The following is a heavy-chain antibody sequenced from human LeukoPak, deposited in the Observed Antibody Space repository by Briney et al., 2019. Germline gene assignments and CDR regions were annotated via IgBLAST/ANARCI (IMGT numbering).Heavy chain of an antibody. CDR3: ARVRRGSGSYQSYYFDY. CDR1: GLTSSSYS. V-gene: IGHV3-48*04. CDR2: ISGSGITI. J-gene: IGHJ4*02. Sequence: GGSLRLSCAASGLTSSSYSMSCFRQAPGKGLEWVSYISGSGITIYYADSVKGRFTISRDNAKNSLYLQMNSLRAEDTAVYYCARVRRGSGSYQSYYFDYWGQGTLVTVSS. D-gene: IGHD3-10*01.